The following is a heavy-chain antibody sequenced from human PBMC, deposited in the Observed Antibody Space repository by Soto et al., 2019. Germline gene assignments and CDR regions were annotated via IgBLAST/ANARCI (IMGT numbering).Heavy chain of an antibody. CDR2: VHPDDSDT. CDR3: ARRSIRFGLDV. V-gene: IGHV5-51*01. J-gene: IGHJ6*02. CDR1: GYSFTNYW. Sequence: GESLKISCKGSGYSFTNYWIGWVRQLPGKGLEWMGLVHPDDSDTRYSPSFEGQVTMSADKSIDTAYLQWSSLKASDTAMYYCARRSIRFGLDVRGQGTTVTVSS. D-gene: IGHD3-3*02.